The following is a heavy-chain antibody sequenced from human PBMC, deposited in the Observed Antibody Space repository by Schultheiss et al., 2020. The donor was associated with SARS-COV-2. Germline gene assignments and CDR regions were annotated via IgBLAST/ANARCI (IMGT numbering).Heavy chain of an antibody. D-gene: IGHD2-21*02. Sequence: GGSLRLSCAASGFTFSTYGMHWVRQAPGKGLEWVAVIWYDGSNKYYADSVKGRFSISRDNSKDTMYLQMNSLRGEDTAVYYCASLMTAITSRGGLFDYWGPGTLVTVSS. V-gene: IGHV3-33*01. J-gene: IGHJ4*02. CDR3: ASLMTAITSRGGLFDY. CDR1: GFTFSTYG. CDR2: IWYDGSNK.